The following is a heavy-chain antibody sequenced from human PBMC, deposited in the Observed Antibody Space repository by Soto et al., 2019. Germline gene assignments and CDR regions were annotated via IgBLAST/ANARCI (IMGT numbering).Heavy chain of an antibody. Sequence: GASVKVSCKASGYTFTGYYMHWVRQAPGQGLEWMGWINPNSGGTNYAQKFQGRVTMTRDTSISTAYMELSRLRSDDTAVYYCARAIYCSGGSCYDYWGQGTLVTVSS. CDR2: INPNSGGT. D-gene: IGHD2-15*01. V-gene: IGHV1-2*02. CDR1: GYTFTGYY. CDR3: ARAIYCSGGSCYDY. J-gene: IGHJ4*02.